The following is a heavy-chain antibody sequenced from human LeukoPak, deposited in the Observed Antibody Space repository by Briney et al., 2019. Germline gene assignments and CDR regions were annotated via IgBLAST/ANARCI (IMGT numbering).Heavy chain of an antibody. D-gene: IGHD4-17*01. CDR2: INPNSGGT. V-gene: IGHV1-2*02. CDR1: GYTFTSYY. J-gene: IGHJ4*02. Sequence: ASVKVSCKASGYTFTSYYMHWVRQAPRQGLEWMGWINPNSGGTNYAQKFQGRVTMTRDTSISAAYMELSRLRSDNTAVYYCARQDMTTVTGLDYWDQGTLVTVSS. CDR3: ARQDMTTVTGLDY.